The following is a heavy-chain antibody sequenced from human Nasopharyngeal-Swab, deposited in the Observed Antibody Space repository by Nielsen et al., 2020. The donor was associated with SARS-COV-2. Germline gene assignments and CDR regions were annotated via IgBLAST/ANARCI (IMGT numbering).Heavy chain of an antibody. J-gene: IGHJ5*02. D-gene: IGHD2-21*01. V-gene: IGHV3-11*01. CDR3: ARGRYYGP. CDR2: IGSSGSSGTTI. CDR1: GFTFSDYY. Sequence: GESLKISCAASGFTFSDYYMSWIRQAPGKGPEWVSYIGSSGSSGTTIYYADSVKGRFTISRDNAKNSLYLQMDSLRAEDTAVYYCARGRYYGPWGQGTLVIVSS.